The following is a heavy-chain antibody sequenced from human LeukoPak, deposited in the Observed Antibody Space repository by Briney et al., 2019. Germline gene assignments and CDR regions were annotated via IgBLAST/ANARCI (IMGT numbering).Heavy chain of an antibody. V-gene: IGHV3-7*01. CDR2: INQDGSEK. CDR3: SRFVTVPGNPQDY. J-gene: IGHJ4*02. Sequence: PGGSLRLSCAASGFTFSSYWMSWVRLAPGEGVVWVANINQDGSEKYYVDSVKGRFTISRDNAKNSLYLQMNSLRAEDTAVYYCSRFVTVPGNPQDYWGQGTLVTVSS. CDR1: GFTFSSYW. D-gene: IGHD2/OR15-2a*01.